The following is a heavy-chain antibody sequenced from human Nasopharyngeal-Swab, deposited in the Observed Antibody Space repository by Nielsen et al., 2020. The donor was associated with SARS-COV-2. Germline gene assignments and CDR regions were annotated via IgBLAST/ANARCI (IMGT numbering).Heavy chain of an antibody. CDR2: IYYSGST. CDR3: ARGLRVRVVTASNWFDP. D-gene: IGHD2-21*02. V-gene: IGHV4-31*03. J-gene: IGHJ5*02. CDR1: GGSISSGGYY. Sequence: SETLSLTCTVSGGSISSGGYYWSWIRQHPGKGLEWIGYIYYSGSTYYNPSLKSRVTISVDTSKNQFSLKLSSVTAADTAVYYCARGLRVRVVTASNWFDPWGQGTLVTVSS.